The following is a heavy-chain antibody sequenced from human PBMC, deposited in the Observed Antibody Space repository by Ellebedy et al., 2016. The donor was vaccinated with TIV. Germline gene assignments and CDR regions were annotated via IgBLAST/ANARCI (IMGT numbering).Heavy chain of an antibody. CDR1: GFTFSTYP. CDR3: ARRSTDFAFDY. CDR2: FSANGGTT. V-gene: IGHV3-23*01. D-gene: IGHD3/OR15-3a*01. Sequence: GESLKISCAASGFTFSTYPMNWVRQAPGKGLEWVSIFSANGGTTYYADSVKGRFTISRDNSKNTLFLQMSSLRAEDTAVYFCARRSTDFAFDYWGQGTLVTVSP. J-gene: IGHJ4*02.